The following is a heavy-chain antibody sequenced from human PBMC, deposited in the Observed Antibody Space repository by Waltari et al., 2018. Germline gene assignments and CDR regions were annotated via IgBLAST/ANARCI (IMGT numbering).Heavy chain of an antibody. CDR3: ARTTFVRYFDF. CDR2: VSYRGIT. J-gene: IGHJ4*01. D-gene: IGHD1-1*01. Sequence: QVQLQASGPGLVKPSQTLTLTCDVSSVSIRIPDYFWSWIRQAPGKGLEWIGSVSYRGITYYNPSLESRVTMSVDTSKNQFSLKLNSVTAADAAVYYCARTTFVRYFDFWGHGTLVTVSS. V-gene: IGHV4-30-4*01. CDR1: SVSIRIPDYF.